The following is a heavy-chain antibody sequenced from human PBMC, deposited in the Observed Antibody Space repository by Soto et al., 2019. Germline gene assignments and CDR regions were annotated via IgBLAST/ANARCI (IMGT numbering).Heavy chain of an antibody. CDR1: GFTFSSYA. CDR2: ISGSGGST. V-gene: IGHV3-23*01. Sequence: EVQLLESGGGLVQPGGSLRLSCAASGFTFSSYAMSWVRQAPGKGLEWVSAISGSGGSTYYADSVKGRFTISRDNAKNSLYLQMNSLRADDTAVYFCAGWGGHDYNYWGQGILVTVSS. J-gene: IGHJ4*02. D-gene: IGHD3-16*01. CDR3: AGWGGHDYNY.